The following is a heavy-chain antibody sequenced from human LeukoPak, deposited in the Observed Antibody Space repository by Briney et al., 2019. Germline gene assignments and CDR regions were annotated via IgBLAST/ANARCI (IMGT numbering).Heavy chain of an antibody. V-gene: IGHV3-30*02. J-gene: IGHJ4*02. CDR2: RRYDGSDK. D-gene: IGHD3-22*01. Sequence: PGGSLRLYCAASGRTFSSYGMHWVRQAPGKGLEWVAFRRYDGSDKYYADSVKGRFTISRDNSKNTLYLQMNSLRAEDTAVYYCARESETYDSSGSTFDYWGQGTLVTVSS. CDR1: GRTFSSYG. CDR3: ARESETYDSSGSTFDY.